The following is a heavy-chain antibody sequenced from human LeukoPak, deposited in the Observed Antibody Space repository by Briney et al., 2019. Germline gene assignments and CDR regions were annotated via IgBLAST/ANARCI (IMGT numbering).Heavy chain of an antibody. Sequence: GASVKVSCKASGYTFTSYDINWVRQATGQGLEWMGWKNPNSGNTGYAQKFQGRVTMTRNTSISTAYMELSSLRSEDTAVYYCARAYHTADDAFDIWGQGTMVTVSS. J-gene: IGHJ3*02. D-gene: IGHD2-2*01. CDR3: ARAYHTADDAFDI. V-gene: IGHV1-8*01. CDR2: KNPNSGNT. CDR1: GYTFTSYD.